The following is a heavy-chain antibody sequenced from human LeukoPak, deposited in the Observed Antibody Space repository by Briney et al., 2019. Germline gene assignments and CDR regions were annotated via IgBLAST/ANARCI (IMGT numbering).Heavy chain of an antibody. J-gene: IGHJ4*02. Sequence: GGSLRLSCAASGFPFSSYAMSWVRQAPGKGLEWVSTISGSGDNTHYADSVKGRFTISRDNSKNTLYLQMNSLRAEDTAVYYCAKDRRIAAAGTNYFDYWGQGTLVTVSS. CDR3: AKDRRIAAAGTNYFDY. CDR1: GFPFSSYA. D-gene: IGHD6-13*01. V-gene: IGHV3-23*01. CDR2: ISGSGDNT.